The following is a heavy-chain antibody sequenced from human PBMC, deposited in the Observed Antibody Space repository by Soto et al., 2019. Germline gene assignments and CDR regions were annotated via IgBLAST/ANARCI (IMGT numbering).Heavy chain of an antibody. J-gene: IGHJ4*02. Sequence: GGSLRLSCAASGFTFSSYAMSWVRQAPGKGLEWVSAISGSGGSTYYAVSVKGRFTISRDNSKNTLYLQMNSLRAEDTAVYYCAKDPLEIQLWPKYYFDYWGQGTLVTVSS. CDR3: AKDPLEIQLWPKYYFDY. CDR2: ISGSGGST. CDR1: GFTFSSYA. D-gene: IGHD5-18*01. V-gene: IGHV3-23*01.